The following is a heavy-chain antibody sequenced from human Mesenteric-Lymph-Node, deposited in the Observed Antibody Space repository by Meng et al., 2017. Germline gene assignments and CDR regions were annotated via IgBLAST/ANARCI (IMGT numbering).Heavy chain of an antibody. D-gene: IGHD3-16*01. Sequence: SETLSLTCTVSGGSITNYYWSWIRQTPGKGLEWIGYIYYSGSTNYNPSLKSRVTISVDTSKNQFSLKLSSVTAADTAVYYCATQRGGIDYWGQGAQVTVSS. CDR2: IYYSGST. CDR1: GGSITNYY. CDR3: ATQRGGIDY. V-gene: IGHV4-59*01. J-gene: IGHJ4*02.